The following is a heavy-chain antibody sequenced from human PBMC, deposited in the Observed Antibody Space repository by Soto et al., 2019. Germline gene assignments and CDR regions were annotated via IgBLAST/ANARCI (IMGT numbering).Heavy chain of an antibody. Sequence: SETLSLTCAVYGGSFSGYYWSWIRQPPGKGLEWIGEINHSGSTNYNPSLKSRVTISVDTSKNQFSLKLSSVTAADTAVYYCARGSLPGIAVAGTRSTVWFDPWGQGTLVTVSS. CDR3: ARGSLPGIAVAGTRSTVWFDP. CDR1: GGSFSGYY. J-gene: IGHJ5*02. V-gene: IGHV4-34*01. D-gene: IGHD6-19*01. CDR2: INHSGST.